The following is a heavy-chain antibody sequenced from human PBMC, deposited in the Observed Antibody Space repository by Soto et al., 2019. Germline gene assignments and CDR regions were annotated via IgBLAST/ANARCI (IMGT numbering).Heavy chain of an antibody. CDR2: ISTDGRDK. CDR3: AKGVPICSEGPDH. Sequence: GGSLRLSCAASGLTYSNYGMHWVRQAPGKGLEWVAIISTDGRDKYYVDSVKGRFTISRDNSENTLYLQMNSLREEDTAVYYCAKGVPICSEGPDHWGQGTLVTVSS. V-gene: IGHV3-30*18. J-gene: IGHJ4*02. CDR1: GLTYSNYG. D-gene: IGHD6-19*01.